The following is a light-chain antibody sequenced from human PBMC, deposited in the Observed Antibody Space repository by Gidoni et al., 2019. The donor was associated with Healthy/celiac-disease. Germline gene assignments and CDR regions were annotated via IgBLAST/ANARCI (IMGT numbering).Light chain of an antibody. Sequence: EIQTTQSPSSVSASVGDRVTITCRASQGISSWLAWYQQKQGKAPKLLIYAASSLQSWVPSRFSGRRSGTDFTLTICSLQPEDFATYYCPQANSFPLTFGRETRLEIK. J-gene: IGKJ5*01. V-gene: IGKV1D-12*01. CDR2: AAS. CDR1: QGISSW. CDR3: PQANSFPLT.